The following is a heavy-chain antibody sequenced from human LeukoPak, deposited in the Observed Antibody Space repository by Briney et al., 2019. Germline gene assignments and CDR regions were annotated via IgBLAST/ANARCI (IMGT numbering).Heavy chain of an antibody. CDR2: IYYSGTT. V-gene: IGHV4-59*08. CDR3: ARRNGYNDGSFDY. J-gene: IGHJ4*02. CDR1: GGSISTYY. D-gene: IGHD5-24*01. Sequence: SETLSLTCTVSGGSISTYYWNWIRQPPGKGLEWIGYIYYSGTTFYTPSLQSRSIISVDMSKNQFSLRLSSVTAADTAVYYCARRNGYNDGSFDYWGQGILVTVSS.